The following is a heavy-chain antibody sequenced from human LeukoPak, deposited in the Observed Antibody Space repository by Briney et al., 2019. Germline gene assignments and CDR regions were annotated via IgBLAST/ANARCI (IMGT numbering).Heavy chain of an antibody. J-gene: IGHJ5*02. Sequence: ASVKVSCKASGYTFTGYYMHWVRRAPGQGLEWMGWINPNSGGTNYAQKFQGRVTMTRDTSISTAYMELSRLRSDDTAVYYCARDFLRFRWFDPWGQGTLVTVSS. CDR3: ARDFLRFRWFDP. V-gene: IGHV1-2*02. CDR2: INPNSGGT. D-gene: IGHD3-3*01. CDR1: GYTFTGYY.